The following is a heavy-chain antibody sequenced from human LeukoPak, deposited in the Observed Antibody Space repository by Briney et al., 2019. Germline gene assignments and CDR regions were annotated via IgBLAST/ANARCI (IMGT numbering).Heavy chain of an antibody. CDR1: GGSISGFY. V-gene: IGHV4-4*07. CDR3: ARLGRGGDWFDY. D-gene: IGHD2-21*02. CDR2: IYPSGGT. Sequence: SETLSLTCTVSGGSISGFYWSWIRQPAGKGLEWIGRIYPSGGTNYNPSLKSRVTMSTDTSKNQFSLKLRSVTAADTAVYYCARLGRGGDWFDYWGQGILVTVSS. J-gene: IGHJ4*02.